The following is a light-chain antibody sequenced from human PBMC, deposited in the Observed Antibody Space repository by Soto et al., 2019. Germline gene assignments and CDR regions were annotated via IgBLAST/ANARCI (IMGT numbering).Light chain of an antibody. CDR3: GSYTSSSTLYV. J-gene: IGLJ1*01. V-gene: IGLV2-14*01. Sequence: QSVLTQPASVSGSPGQSITISCTGTSSDVGGYNYVSWYQQHPGKAPKVMLHEVSNRPSGVSNRFSGSKPGNTASLTISGLQAEDEADYYCGSYTSSSTLYVFGTGTKVTVL. CDR1: SSDVGGYNY. CDR2: EVS.